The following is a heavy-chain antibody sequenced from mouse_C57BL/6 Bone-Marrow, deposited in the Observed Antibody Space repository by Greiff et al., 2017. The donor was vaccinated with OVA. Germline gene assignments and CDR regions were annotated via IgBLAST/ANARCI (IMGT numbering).Heavy chain of an antibody. J-gene: IGHJ2*01. V-gene: IGHV1-85*01. CDR2: LYPRDGST. Sequence: VQLQQSGPALVKPGASVKLSCKASGYTFTSYDIKWVKQRPGQGLEWSGWLYPRDGSTKYNEKCKGKAPLSVDSSSSTAYMELHSLTSEDSAVSFCARHLEGEGYWGQGTTLTVSS. CDR3: ARHLEGEGY. CDR1: GYTFTSYD.